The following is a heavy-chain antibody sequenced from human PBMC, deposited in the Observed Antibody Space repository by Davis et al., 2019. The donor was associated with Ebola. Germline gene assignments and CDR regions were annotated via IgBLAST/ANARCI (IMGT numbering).Heavy chain of an antibody. Sequence: MPGGSLRLSCAVSGDSISRDYWSWIRQSPGKGLEWIGYISHSGITNYNPSLTSRVAISKDTSKSQFSLTLRSVSAADTAVYYCARQFLWSTQYYFDYWGQGTLVTVSS. CDR1: GDSISRDY. V-gene: IGHV4-59*08. CDR2: ISHSGIT. D-gene: IGHD3-3*01. J-gene: IGHJ4*02. CDR3: ARQFLWSTQYYFDY.